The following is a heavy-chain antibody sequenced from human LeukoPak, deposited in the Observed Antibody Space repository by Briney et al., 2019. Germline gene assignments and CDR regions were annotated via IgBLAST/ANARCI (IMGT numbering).Heavy chain of an antibody. D-gene: IGHD6-13*01. CDR1: CGFIGSDY. CDR2: MYYNGRT. J-gene: IGHJ6*03. V-gene: IGHV4-59*01. Sequence: SETLSLTCTVYCGFIGSDYWSWVRQPPGKGLGWLGYMYYNGRTNYNPSLKSRSTISVDMSRNQCSLKRSSLTPAARPCFYLARDRVGQQLVGRKYYYYYMDVWGEGTTVTISS. CDR3: ARDRVGQQLVGRKYYYYYMDV.